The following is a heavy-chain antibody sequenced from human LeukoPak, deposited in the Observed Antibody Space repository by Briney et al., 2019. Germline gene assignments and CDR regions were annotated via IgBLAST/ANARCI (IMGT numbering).Heavy chain of an antibody. D-gene: IGHD1-26*01. J-gene: IGHJ3*02. Sequence: PSETQSLTCTVSGGSISSYYWSWIRQPPGKGLEWIGYIYYSGSTNYNPSLKSRVTISVDTSKNQFSLKLSSVTAADTAVYCCARHSGSYYDPWSDAFGIWGQGTMVTVSS. CDR2: IYYSGST. CDR3: ARHSGSYYDPWSDAFGI. V-gene: IGHV4-59*01. CDR1: GGSISSYY.